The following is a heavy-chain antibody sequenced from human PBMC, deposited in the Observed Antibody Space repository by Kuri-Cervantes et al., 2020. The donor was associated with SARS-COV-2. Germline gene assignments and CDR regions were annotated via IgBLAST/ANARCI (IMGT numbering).Heavy chain of an antibody. Sequence: GESLKISCAASGFTFSSYAMSWVRQAPGKGLEWVSVIYSGGSTYYADSVKGRFTISRDNSKNTLYLQMNGLRAEDTAVYYCARALGNYWGQGTLVTVSS. CDR3: ARALGNY. CDR2: IYSGGST. V-gene: IGHV3-53*01. J-gene: IGHJ4*02. CDR1: GFTFSSYA.